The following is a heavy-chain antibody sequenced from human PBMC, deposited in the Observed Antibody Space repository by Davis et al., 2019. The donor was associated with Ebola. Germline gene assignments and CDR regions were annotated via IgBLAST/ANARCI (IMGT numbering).Heavy chain of an antibody. CDR3: ANSGLSFGVVKYHYGMDV. Sequence: PGGSLRLSCTASGFTFSYYAMSWVRQAPGKGLEWVSAISGSGGSTYYADSVKGRFTISRDNSKKTLYLQMNSLRAEDTAVYYCANSGLSFGVVKYHYGMDVWGKGTTVTVSS. CDR1: GFTFSYYA. J-gene: IGHJ6*04. CDR2: ISGSGGST. V-gene: IGHV3-23*01. D-gene: IGHD3-3*01.